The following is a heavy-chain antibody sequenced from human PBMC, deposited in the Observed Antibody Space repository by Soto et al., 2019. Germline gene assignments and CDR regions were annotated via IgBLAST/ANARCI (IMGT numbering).Heavy chain of an antibody. Sequence: PVKVSCKASGGTFRSYAISWVRQAPGQGLEWMGGIVPIFGTANYAQKFQGRVTITADESTSTAYMVLSSLRSKDTALYCCSRGSVVVKYYYYGIEVWGQATTVTVSS. CDR2: IVPIFGTA. J-gene: IGHJ6*02. D-gene: IGHD2-2*01. CDR1: GGTFRSYA. CDR3: SRGSVVVKYYYYGIEV. V-gene: IGHV1-69*13.